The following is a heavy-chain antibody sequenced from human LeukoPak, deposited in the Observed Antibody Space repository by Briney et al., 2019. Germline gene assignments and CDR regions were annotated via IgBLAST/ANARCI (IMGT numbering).Heavy chain of an antibody. CDR2: IKPDGSEK. CDR3: ARRGYSGYDLSTFDY. CDR1: GFTFSSYW. Sequence: GGSLRLSFAASGFTFSSYWMSGVRQAPGKGLGWVANIKPDGSEKYYVDSVTGRFTISRDNAKNSLFLQMNSLRAEDTAVYYCARRGYSGYDLSTFDYWGQGTLVTVSS. V-gene: IGHV3-7*01. D-gene: IGHD5-12*01. J-gene: IGHJ4*02.